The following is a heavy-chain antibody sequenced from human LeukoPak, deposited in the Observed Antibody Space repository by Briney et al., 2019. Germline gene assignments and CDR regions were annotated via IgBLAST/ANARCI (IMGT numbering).Heavy chain of an antibody. CDR2: INSGGSNT. D-gene: IGHD5-18*01. CDR1: GFTFSSYW. Sequence: GGSLRLSCAASGFTFSSYWMHWVRQAPGKGLVWVSRINSGGSNTVYADSVKGRFTISRDNAENTLYLQMNSLRAEDTAVYFCARDLRRGFSYVDYWGQGTLVTVSS. J-gene: IGHJ4*02. CDR3: ARDLRRGFSYVDY. V-gene: IGHV3-74*01.